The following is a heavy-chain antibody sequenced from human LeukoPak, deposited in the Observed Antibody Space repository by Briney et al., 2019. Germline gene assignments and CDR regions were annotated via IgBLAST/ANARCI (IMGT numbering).Heavy chain of an antibody. CDR2: VNSDVSST. D-gene: IGHD3-16*01. Sequence: GGSLRLSCAASGFTFSSYWMHWVRQAPGEGLVWVSRVNSDVSSTRYADSVKGRFTISRDNAKNTLYLQMNSLRAEDTAVYYCAREGSRGDVFDIWGKGKMVPVSS. V-gene: IGHV3-74*01. CDR1: GFTFSSYW. CDR3: AREGSRGDVFDI. J-gene: IGHJ3*02.